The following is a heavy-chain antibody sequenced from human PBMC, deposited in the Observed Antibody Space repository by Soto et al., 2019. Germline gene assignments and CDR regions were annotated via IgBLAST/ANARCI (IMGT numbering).Heavy chain of an antibody. D-gene: IGHD3-9*01. CDR1: GDSVSINSAA. J-gene: IGHJ3*02. Sequence: PSQTLSLTCAISGDSVSINSAAGNWIRQSPSRGLEWLGRTYYRSKWYNDYAVSVKSRITINPGTSKNQFSLQLNSVTPEDTAVYYCARGGTDILTGSDLDAFDIWGQGTMVTVSS. V-gene: IGHV6-1*01. CDR3: ARGGTDILTGSDLDAFDI. CDR2: TYYRSKWYN.